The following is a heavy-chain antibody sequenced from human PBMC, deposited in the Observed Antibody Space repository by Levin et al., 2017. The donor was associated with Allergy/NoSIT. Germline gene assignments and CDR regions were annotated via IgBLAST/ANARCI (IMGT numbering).Heavy chain of an antibody. CDR1: GFTFSSYA. CDR3: AKDRAHWNHGGAFDT. Sequence: PGGSLRLSCAASGFTFSSYAMSWVRQAPGKGLEWVSAISGSGGSTYYADSVKGRFTISRDNSKNTLYLQMNSLRAEDTAVYYCAKDRAHWNHGGAFDTWGQGTMVTVSS. J-gene: IGHJ3*02. D-gene: IGHD1-1*01. V-gene: IGHV3-23*01. CDR2: ISGSGGST.